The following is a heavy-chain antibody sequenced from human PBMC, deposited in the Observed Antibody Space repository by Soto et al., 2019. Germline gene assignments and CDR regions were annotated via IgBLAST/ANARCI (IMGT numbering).Heavy chain of an antibody. Sequence: SVKVSCKASGYTFTSYGISWVRQAPGQGLEWVGWISVYNGNTNYAQKLQGRVTMTTDTSTSTAYMELRSLRSDDTAVYYCARKIAASDNHAFELSGPGTLVTV. CDR2: ISVYNGNT. V-gene: IGHV1-18*01. CDR1: GYTFTSYG. J-gene: IGHJ3*01. CDR3: ARKIAASDNHAFEL. D-gene: IGHD6-13*01.